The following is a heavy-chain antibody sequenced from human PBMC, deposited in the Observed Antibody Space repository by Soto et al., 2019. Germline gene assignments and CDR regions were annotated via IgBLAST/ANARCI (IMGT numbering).Heavy chain of an antibody. CDR3: AVAVAGPTAIGY. CDR2: INSDGSRI. J-gene: IGHJ4*02. CDR1: GFTFSSYW. V-gene: IGHV3-74*01. D-gene: IGHD6-19*01. Sequence: EVQLVESGGGLVQPGGSLRLSCAASGFTFSSYWMHWVRQAPGKGLVWVSRINSDGSRISYADSVKGRFTISRDNAKNTLYLQMNSLRAEATAVYYCAVAVAGPTAIGYWGQGTLVTVSS.